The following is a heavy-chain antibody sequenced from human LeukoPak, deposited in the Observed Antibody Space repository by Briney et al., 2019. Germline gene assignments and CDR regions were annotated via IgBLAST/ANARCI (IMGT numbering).Heavy chain of an antibody. D-gene: IGHD6-13*01. J-gene: IGHJ6*04. Sequence: SETLSLTCAVYGESFSGYYWSWIRQPPGKGLEWIGEINHSGSTNYNPSLKSRVTISVDTSKNQFPLKLSSVTAADTAVYYCARDSIAAAKPYYYYGMDVWGKGTTVTVSS. CDR2: INHSGST. CDR1: GESFSGYY. CDR3: ARDSIAAAKPYYYYGMDV. V-gene: IGHV4-34*01.